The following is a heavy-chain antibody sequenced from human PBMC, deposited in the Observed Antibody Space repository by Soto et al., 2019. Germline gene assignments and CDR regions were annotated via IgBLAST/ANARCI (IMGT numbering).Heavy chain of an antibody. Sequence: GESLKISCAASGFTFSSYGMHWVRQAPGKGLEWVAVIWYDGSNKYYADSVKGRFTISRDNSKNTLYLQMNSLRAEDTAVYYCAREDSSSSRGPVGSPDYWGQGTLVTVSS. CDR3: AREDSSSSRGPVGSPDY. V-gene: IGHV3-33*01. D-gene: IGHD6-6*01. CDR2: IWYDGSNK. J-gene: IGHJ4*02. CDR1: GFTFSSYG.